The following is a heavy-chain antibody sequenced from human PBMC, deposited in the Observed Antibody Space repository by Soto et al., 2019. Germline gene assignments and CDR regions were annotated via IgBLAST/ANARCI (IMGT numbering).Heavy chain of an antibody. D-gene: IGHD3-16*02. J-gene: IGHJ5*02. CDR1: GGSLSTYS. CDR2: IYHSGST. V-gene: IGHV4-59*01. Sequence: SETLSLTWTVSGGSLSTYSWSRIRQPPGRGLEWIGYIYHSGSTNSNPSLKSRLILSVDTSKNQLSLNLSSVTAADTAVYYCAGRYPTLDLWGLGTLFTVSS. CDR3: AGRYPTLDL.